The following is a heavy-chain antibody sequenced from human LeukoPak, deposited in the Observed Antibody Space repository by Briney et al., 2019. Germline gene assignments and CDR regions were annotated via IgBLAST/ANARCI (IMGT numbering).Heavy chain of an antibody. V-gene: IGHV3-33*01. CDR1: GFNFRSYG. J-gene: IGHJ4*02. D-gene: IGHD6-19*01. CDR3: ARDLGSSGFFDY. CDR2: IWYDGSDK. Sequence: GGSLRLSCVASGFNFRSYGMHWVRQVPGKGLEWVAIIWYDGSDKYYADSVKGRFTISRDNSRNTLYLQMNSLRAEDTAVYYCARDLGSSGFFDYWGQGTLVTVSP.